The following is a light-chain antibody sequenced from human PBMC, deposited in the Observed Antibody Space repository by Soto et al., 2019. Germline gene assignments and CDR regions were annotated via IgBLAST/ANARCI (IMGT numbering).Light chain of an antibody. Sequence: EIVMTQSPPTLSVSPGERATLSCRASQSVSSNVAWYQQKPGQAPRLLIYGASTRATGVPVRFSGSGSGTEFTLTISSLQSQDFTVYYCQQHNNWPPLTFGGGTKVEIK. CDR3: QQHNNWPPLT. CDR2: GAS. J-gene: IGKJ4*01. V-gene: IGKV3-15*01. CDR1: QSVSSN.